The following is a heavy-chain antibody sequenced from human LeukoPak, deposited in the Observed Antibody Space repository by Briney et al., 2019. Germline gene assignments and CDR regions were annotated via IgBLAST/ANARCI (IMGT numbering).Heavy chain of an antibody. D-gene: IGHD1-26*01. CDR2: IIPIFGIA. CDR3: ARQSEWAST. V-gene: IGHV1-69*04. J-gene: IGHJ5*02. Sequence: ASVEVSCKASGGTFSSYAISWVRQAPGQGLEWMGRIIPIFGIANYAQKFQGRVTITADKSTSTAYMELSSLRSEDTAVYYCARQSEWASTWGQGTLVTVSS. CDR1: GGTFSSYA.